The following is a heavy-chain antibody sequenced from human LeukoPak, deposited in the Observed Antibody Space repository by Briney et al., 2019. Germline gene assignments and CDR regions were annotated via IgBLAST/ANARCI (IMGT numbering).Heavy chain of an antibody. CDR3: ARKPNIAAAGKGMWFDP. Sequence: GGSLRLSCAASGFTFSDYYMSWIRQAPGKGLEWVSYISSSGSTIYYADSVKGRFTISRDNAKNSLCLQMNSLRAEDTAVYYCARKPNIAAAGKGMWFDPWGQGTLVTVSS. V-gene: IGHV3-11*04. CDR1: GFTFSDYY. CDR2: ISSSGSTI. J-gene: IGHJ5*02. D-gene: IGHD6-13*01.